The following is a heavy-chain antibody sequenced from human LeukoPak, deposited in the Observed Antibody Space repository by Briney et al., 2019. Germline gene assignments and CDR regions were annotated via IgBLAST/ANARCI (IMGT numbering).Heavy chain of an antibody. Sequence: GGSLRLSCAASGITFRNFYMSWVRQAPGKGLEWVANINQDGRQKNYVDSVKGRFTISRDNAKNSLYLEMNSPRSEDTAVYYCARDEEQLNMWGQGAMVIVSS. CDR3: ARDEEQLNM. D-gene: IGHD6-19*01. CDR2: INQDGRQK. CDR1: GITFRNFY. V-gene: IGHV3-7*04. J-gene: IGHJ3*02.